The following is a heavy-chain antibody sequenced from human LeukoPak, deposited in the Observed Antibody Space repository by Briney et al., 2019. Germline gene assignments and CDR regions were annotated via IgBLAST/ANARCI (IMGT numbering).Heavy chain of an antibody. Sequence: SETLSLTCTVSGGSISGYYWSWIRQPPGKGLEWIGEINHSGSTNYNPSLKSRVTISVDTSKNQFSLKLSSVTAADTAVYYCARGPLYYGSGSYLKFNWFDPWGQGTLVTVSS. CDR1: GGSISGYY. V-gene: IGHV4-34*01. CDR2: INHSGST. D-gene: IGHD3-10*01. J-gene: IGHJ5*02. CDR3: ARGPLYYGSGSYLKFNWFDP.